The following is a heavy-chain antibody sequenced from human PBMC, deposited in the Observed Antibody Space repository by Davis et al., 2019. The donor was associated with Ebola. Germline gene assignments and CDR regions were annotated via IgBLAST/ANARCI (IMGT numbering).Heavy chain of an antibody. V-gene: IGHV3-23*01. J-gene: IGHJ3*01. CDR2: IGGGGAPT. Sequence: PGGSLRLSCAASGFTFENYAMFWVRQPPGKGLEWVSVIGGGGAPTYYADSVKGRFTISRDNSKNMVYLQMNSLRGDDSAVYYCAKRPLSEPTIQRVLDVWGQGTTVTVSS. CDR3: AKRPLSEPTIQRVLDV. CDR1: GFTFENYA. D-gene: IGHD1-14*01.